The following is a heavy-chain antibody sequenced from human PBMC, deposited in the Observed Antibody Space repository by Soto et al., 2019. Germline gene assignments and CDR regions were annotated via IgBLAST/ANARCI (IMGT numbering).Heavy chain of an antibody. CDR3: ARDTPNDFWSNPGYYYYGMDV. CDR2: INAGNGNT. Sequence: ASLKVSCKASGYTFTSYAMHWVRQAPGQRLEWMGWINAGNGNTKYSQKFQGRVTITRDTSASTAYMELSSLRSEDTAVYYCARDTPNDFWSNPGYYYYGMDVWGQGTTVTVSS. CDR1: GYTFTSYA. D-gene: IGHD3-3*01. V-gene: IGHV1-3*01. J-gene: IGHJ6*02.